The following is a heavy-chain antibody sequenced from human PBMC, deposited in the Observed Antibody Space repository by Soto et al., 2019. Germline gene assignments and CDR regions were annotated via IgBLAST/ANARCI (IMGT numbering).Heavy chain of an antibody. J-gene: IGHJ6*02. CDR1: GYTLINYD. D-gene: IGHD5-12*01. Sequence: QVHLVQSGAEVKKPGASVKVSCKASGYTLINYDVAWVRRAPGHGLEWMGWISISKGKTYYEQSLQGRVTMTTDTATTTTYMEVRSPRTDDTAVYYCALKGYIGNFGLDVWGQWTTVTVSS. CDR3: ALKGYIGNFGLDV. V-gene: IGHV1-18*01. CDR2: ISISKGKT.